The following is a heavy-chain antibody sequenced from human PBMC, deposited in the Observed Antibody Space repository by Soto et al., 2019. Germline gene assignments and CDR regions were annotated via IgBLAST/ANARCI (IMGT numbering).Heavy chain of an antibody. D-gene: IGHD1-1*01. Sequence: QVQLVQSGAEVKKPGASVKVSCKASGYTFTSYDINWVRQATGQGLERMGWMNPNSGNTGYAQKIQGRVTMTRNTSISRGYMELSSLRSEDTAVYYCARGREPYYYYYGMDVWGQGTTVTVSS. V-gene: IGHV1-8*01. J-gene: IGHJ6*02. CDR3: ARGREPYYYYYGMDV. CDR1: GYTFTSYD. CDR2: MNPNSGNT.